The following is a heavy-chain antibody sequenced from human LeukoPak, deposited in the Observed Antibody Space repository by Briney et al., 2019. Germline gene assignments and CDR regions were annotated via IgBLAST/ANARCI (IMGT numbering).Heavy chain of an antibody. CDR1: GFTFSSYG. J-gene: IGHJ4*02. Sequence: GGSLRLSCAASGFTFSSYGMHWVRQAPGKGLEWVAVIWYDGSNKYYADSVKGRFTISRDNSKNTLYLQMNSLRAEDTAVYYCARGGDSSSWTLFDYWGQGTLVTVSS. D-gene: IGHD6-13*01. CDR3: ARGGDSSSWTLFDY. CDR2: IWYDGSNK. V-gene: IGHV3-33*01.